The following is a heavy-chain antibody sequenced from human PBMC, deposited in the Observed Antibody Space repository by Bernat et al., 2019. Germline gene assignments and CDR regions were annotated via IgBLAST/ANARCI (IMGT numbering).Heavy chain of an antibody. CDR3: AKDLWDIVLTYGMDV. D-gene: IGHD2-8*01. V-gene: IGHV3-23*01. CDR1: GFTFSSYA. J-gene: IGHJ6*02. Sequence: EVQLLESGGGLVQPGGSLRLSCAASGFTFSSYAMSWVRQAPGKGLEWVSTIRGSADTTYYADSVRGRFTISRDNSKNTLYLQMNSLRAEDTAVYYGAKDLWDIVLTYGMDVWGQGTTVTVSS. CDR2: IRGSADTT.